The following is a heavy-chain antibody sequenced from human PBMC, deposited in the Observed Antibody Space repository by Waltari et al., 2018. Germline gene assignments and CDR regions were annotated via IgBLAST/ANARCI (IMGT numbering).Heavy chain of an antibody. D-gene: IGHD3-22*01. J-gene: IGHJ4*02. CDR1: GFTFDDYA. CDR2: SRWNSGSI. CDR3: AKAPLYYYDSSGYLTGYFDY. Sequence: EVQLVESGGGLVQPGRSLRLSCAASGFTFDDYAMHWVRQAPGKGLGWVSGSRWNSGSIGYADSVKGRFTISRDNAKNSLYLKMNSLRAEDTALYYCAKAPLYYYDSSGYLTGYFDYWGQGTLVTVSS. V-gene: IGHV3-9*01.